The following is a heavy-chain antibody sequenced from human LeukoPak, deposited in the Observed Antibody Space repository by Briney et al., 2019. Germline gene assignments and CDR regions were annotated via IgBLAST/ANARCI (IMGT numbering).Heavy chain of an antibody. CDR2: IWYDGTNK. CDR1: GFTFSSYG. Sequence: SGGSLRLSCAASGFTFSSYGMHWVRQAPGKGLEWVAVIWYDGTNKYYGDSVKGRFTISRDNPKNTLYLQMNSLRTEDTAVYCXXXXXXXXXXYSTSCLDDWGQGALVTVSS. V-gene: IGHV3-33*01. D-gene: IGHD6-13*01. CDR3: XXXXXXXXXYSTSCLDD. J-gene: IGHJ4*02.